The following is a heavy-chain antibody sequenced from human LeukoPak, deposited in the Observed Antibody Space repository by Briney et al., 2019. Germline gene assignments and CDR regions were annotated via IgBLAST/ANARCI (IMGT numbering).Heavy chain of an antibody. CDR2: ISAYNGNT. Sequence: ASVKVSCKASGYTFTSYGISWVRQAPGQGLEWMGWISAYNGNTNYAQKLQGRVTMTTDTSTSTAYMELRSLRSDDTAVYYCARDQGYYDSSGYYPLRLPYWGQGTLVTVSS. V-gene: IGHV1-18*01. CDR3: ARDQGYYDSSGYYPLRLPY. J-gene: IGHJ4*02. D-gene: IGHD3-22*01. CDR1: GYTFTSYG.